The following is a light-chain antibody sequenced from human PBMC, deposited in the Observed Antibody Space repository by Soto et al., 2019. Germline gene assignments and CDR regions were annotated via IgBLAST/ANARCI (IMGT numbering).Light chain of an antibody. Sequence: IRMTQSPSSLSASTGGRVTITGRASQDINNYLAWYQQKPGKVPKLLIYGASTLHSGVPSRFSGSGSGTDFTLTISRLQPGDVATYYCQTYNSAPLTFGGGTKVDI. CDR3: QTYNSAPLT. CDR1: QDINNY. CDR2: GAS. V-gene: IGKV1-27*01. J-gene: IGKJ4*01.